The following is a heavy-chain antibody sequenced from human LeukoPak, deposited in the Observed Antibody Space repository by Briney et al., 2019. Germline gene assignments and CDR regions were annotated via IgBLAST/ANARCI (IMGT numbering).Heavy chain of an antibody. CDR2: ISGSGYST. J-gene: IGHJ4*02. V-gene: IGHV3-23*01. CDR3: AKAMLGTAKFDY. Sequence: GGSLRLSCAAAGFTFSSYGTSWVRQAPGKGLEWVSAISGSGYSTYYADSVKGRFTISRDNSKNTLYLQMNSLRAEDTAVYYCAKAMLGTAKFDYWGQGTLVTVSS. CDR1: GFTFSSYG. D-gene: IGHD5-18*01.